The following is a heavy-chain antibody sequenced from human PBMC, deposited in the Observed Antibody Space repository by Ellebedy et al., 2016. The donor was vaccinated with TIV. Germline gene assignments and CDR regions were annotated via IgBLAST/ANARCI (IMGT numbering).Heavy chain of an antibody. J-gene: IGHJ1*01. CDR1: GFTFSSYS. CDR2: ISSSSSTI. V-gene: IGHV3-48*01. Sequence: GESLKISCAASGFTFSSYSMNWVRQAPGKGLEWVSYISSSSSTIYYADSVKGRFTISRDNAKNSLYLQMNSLRAEDTAVYYCARVEAVAGQAEYFQHWGQGTLVTVSS. CDR3: ARVEAVAGQAEYFQH. D-gene: IGHD6-19*01.